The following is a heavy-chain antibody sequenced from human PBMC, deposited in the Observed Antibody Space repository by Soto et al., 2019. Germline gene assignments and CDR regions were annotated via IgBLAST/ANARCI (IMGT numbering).Heavy chain of an antibody. CDR3: AKEIYYDSSGDFFQNFDY. Sequence: GGSLRLSCAASGFTFSSYGMHWVRQAPGKGLEWVAVISYDGSNKYYADSVKGRFTISRDNSKNTLYLQMNSLRAEDTAVYYCAKEIYYDSSGDFFQNFDYWGQGTLVTVSS. D-gene: IGHD3-22*01. V-gene: IGHV3-30*18. CDR1: GFTFSSYG. CDR2: ISYDGSNK. J-gene: IGHJ4*02.